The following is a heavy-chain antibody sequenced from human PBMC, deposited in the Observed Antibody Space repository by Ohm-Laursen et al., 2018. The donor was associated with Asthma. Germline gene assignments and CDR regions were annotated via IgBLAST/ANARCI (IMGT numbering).Heavy chain of an antibody. Sequence: SQTLSLTCTVPGGSISGSSYFWGWIRQPPGKGLEWIGGIYYSGNTYYNPSFKSRVTISVDTSKNQFSLKRISVTAADTAVYYCARQRRDGFAYWGQGTLVTVSS. CDR1: GGSISGSSYF. V-gene: IGHV4-39*01. D-gene: IGHD5-24*01. CDR3: ARQRRDGFAY. J-gene: IGHJ4*02. CDR2: IYYSGNT.